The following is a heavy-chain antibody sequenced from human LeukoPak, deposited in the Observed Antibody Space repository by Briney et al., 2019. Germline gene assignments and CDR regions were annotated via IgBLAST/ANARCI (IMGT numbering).Heavy chain of an antibody. CDR1: GYTFTSYY. V-gene: IGHV1-46*01. Sequence: ASVKVSCKASGYTFTSYYMHWVRQAPGQGLEWMGIINPSGGSTSYAQKFQGRVTMTRDTSTSTVYMELSSLKSEDTAVYYCARDNARLVDAFDIWGQGTMVTVSS. CDR2: INPSGGST. J-gene: IGHJ3*02. D-gene: IGHD6-6*01. CDR3: ARDNARLVDAFDI.